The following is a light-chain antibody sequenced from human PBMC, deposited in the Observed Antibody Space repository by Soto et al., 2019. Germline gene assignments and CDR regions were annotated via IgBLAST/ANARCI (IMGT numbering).Light chain of an antibody. CDR3: QQLNSFPIP. CDR2: GAS. J-gene: IGKJ3*01. Sequence: IQLTQSPSSLSASVGDRVTITCRASQGISSFLAWYQQKPGKAPKLLIYGASTLQSGVPSRFSGSGSGTDFPLPIGSLQPEDFATYYCQQLNSFPIPFGPGTKVDI. CDR1: QGISSF. V-gene: IGKV1-9*01.